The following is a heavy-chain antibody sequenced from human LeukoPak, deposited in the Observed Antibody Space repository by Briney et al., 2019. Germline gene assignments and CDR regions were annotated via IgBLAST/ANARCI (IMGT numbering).Heavy chain of an antibody. J-gene: IGHJ5*02. V-gene: IGHV3-74*01. CDR2: MNSDGGAT. Sequence: GGSLRLSCAASGFSFSSYWVHWVRQAPGKGLVWVSRMNSDGGATNYADSVKGRFTISRDNAKNSLYLQMNSLRAEDTAVYYCARDRGARGRGLAWGQGTQVTVSS. CDR3: ARDRGARGRGLA. CDR1: GFSFSSYW. D-gene: IGHD3-10*01.